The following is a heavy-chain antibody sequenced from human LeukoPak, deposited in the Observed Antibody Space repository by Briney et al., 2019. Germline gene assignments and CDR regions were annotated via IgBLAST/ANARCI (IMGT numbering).Heavy chain of an antibody. V-gene: IGHV4-59*02. D-gene: IGHD5-12*01. CDR1: GGSVSSSY. CDR2: ISNSGST. CDR3: ARHARGYSFGAWFDP. Sequence: SETLSLTCTVSGGSVSSSYWSWVRQPPAKGLEWIGFISNSGSTNYSPSFTRRLTISVDTSKNQVSLRLTSVTAADTAVYYCARHARGYSFGAWFDPWGQGVLVTVSS. J-gene: IGHJ5*02.